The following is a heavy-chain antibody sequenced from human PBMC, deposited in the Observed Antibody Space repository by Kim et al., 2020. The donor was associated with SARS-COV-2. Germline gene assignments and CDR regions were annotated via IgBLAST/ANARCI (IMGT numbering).Heavy chain of an antibody. CDR2: ISYDGSNK. J-gene: IGHJ6*02. V-gene: IGHV3-30*03. CDR1: GFTFSSYG. D-gene: IGHD4-17*01. Sequence: GGSLRLSCAASGFTFSSYGMHWVRQAPGKGLEWVAVISYDGSNKYYADSVKGRFTICRDNSKNTLYLQMNSLRAEDTAVYYCGTDYGGNSGYYGMDVWGQGTTVTVSS. CDR3: GTDYGGNSGYYGMDV.